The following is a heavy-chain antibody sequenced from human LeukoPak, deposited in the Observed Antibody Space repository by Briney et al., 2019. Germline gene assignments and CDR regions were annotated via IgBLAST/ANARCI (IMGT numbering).Heavy chain of an antibody. CDR2: IYPGDSDT. CDR1: GYSFTSYW. D-gene: IGHD2-21*02. CDR3: ARHNGGDYFYYYYMDV. Sequence: GESLKISCKGSGYSFTSYWIGWVRQMPGKGLEWMGIIYPGDSDTRYSPSFQGQVTISADKSISTAYLQWSSLKASDTAMYYCARHNGGDYFYYYYMDVWGKGTTVTVSS. J-gene: IGHJ6*03. V-gene: IGHV5-51*01.